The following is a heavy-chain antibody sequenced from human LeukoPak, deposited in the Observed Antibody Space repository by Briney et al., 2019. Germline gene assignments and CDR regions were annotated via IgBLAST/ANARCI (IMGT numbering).Heavy chain of an antibody. CDR3: AKETALVGGHAAIFDH. J-gene: IGHJ4*02. D-gene: IGHD3-3*01. CDR1: GFTFSSYA. V-gene: IGHV3-23*01. CDR2: ISGSGITT. Sequence: PGGSLRLSCAASGFTFSSYAKHWVRQAPGKGPEWVSSISGSGITTNYADSVKGRFTISREYSNNTLYLQMSSLRAEDTAIYYCAKETALVGGHAAIFDHWGQGTLVTVSS.